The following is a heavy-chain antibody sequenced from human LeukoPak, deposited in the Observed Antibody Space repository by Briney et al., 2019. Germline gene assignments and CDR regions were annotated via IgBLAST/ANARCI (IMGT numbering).Heavy chain of an antibody. D-gene: IGHD3-22*01. CDR2: IVSNGDST. Sequence: GGSLRLSCSASGFTFSRYGMHWVRQAPGKGLEYVSAIVSNGDSTYYADSVKGRFTISRDNAKNTLYLQMSSLRPDDTAVYYCVNPGWYYDSSGYSYYYSMEVWGQGTTVTVSS. CDR3: VNPGWYYDSSGYSYYYSMEV. CDR1: GFTFSRYG. V-gene: IGHV3-64D*09. J-gene: IGHJ6*02.